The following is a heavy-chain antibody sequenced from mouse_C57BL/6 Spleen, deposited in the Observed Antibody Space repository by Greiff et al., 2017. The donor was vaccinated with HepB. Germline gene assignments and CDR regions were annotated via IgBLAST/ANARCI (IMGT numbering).Heavy chain of an antibody. CDR1: GYTLTDYN. V-gene: IGHV1-18*01. CDR2: INPNNGGT. J-gene: IGHJ1*03. CDR3: ARGSSYWYFDV. D-gene: IGHD1-1*01. Sequence: EVQLQQSGPELVKPGASVKIPCKASGYTLTDYNMDWVKQSHGKSLEWIGDINPNNGGTIYNQKFKGKATLTVDKSSSTAYMELRSLTSEDTAVYYCARGSSYWYFDVWGTGTTVTVSS.